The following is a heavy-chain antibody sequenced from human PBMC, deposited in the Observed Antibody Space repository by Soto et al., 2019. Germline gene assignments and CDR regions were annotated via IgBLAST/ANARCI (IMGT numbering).Heavy chain of an antibody. D-gene: IGHD1-26*01. J-gene: IGHJ3*02. CDR3: AKDPYYLSYGNAFDI. Sequence: GVLRLSCAASGFTFSSYAMSWVRQAPGKGLEWVSAISGSGGSTYYADSVKGRFTISRDNSQNTLYLQMNSLRAEDTAVYYCAKDPYYLSYGNAFDIWGQGTMVTVSS. CDR1: GFTFSSYA. V-gene: IGHV3-23*01. CDR2: ISGSGGST.